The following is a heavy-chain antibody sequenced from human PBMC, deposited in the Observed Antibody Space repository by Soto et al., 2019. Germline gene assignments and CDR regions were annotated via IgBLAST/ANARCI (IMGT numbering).Heavy chain of an antibody. D-gene: IGHD4-17*01. CDR2: IYYSGRT. CDR3: ARDSRRLRDYGPDFDI. J-gene: IGHJ3*02. V-gene: IGHV4-61*01. CDR1: GGSVSSGSYY. Sequence: SETLCLTCTVSGGSVSSGSYYWSWIRQPPGKGLEWIGYIYYSGRTNYNPSLKSRVSISVDTSKNQFSLKLSSVSDADTAVYYCARDSRRLRDYGPDFDIWGQGKMVTVSS.